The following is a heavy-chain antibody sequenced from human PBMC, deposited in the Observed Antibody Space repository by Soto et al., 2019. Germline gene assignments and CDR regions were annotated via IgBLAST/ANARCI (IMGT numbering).Heavy chain of an antibody. J-gene: IGHJ6*03. D-gene: IGHD3-16*02. CDR2: IYPGDSDT. V-gene: IGHV5-51*01. CDR3: ARQGNFDYIWGIYPEPPYYYFYYMDV. Sequence: GESLKISCKGSGYSFTNYWIGWVRQMPGKGLEWMGIIYPGDSDTRYSPSFQGQVTISADKSISTAYLQWSSLKASDTAMYYCARQGNFDYIWGIYPEPPYYYFYYMDVWGIGTPVTVSS. CDR1: GYSFTNYW.